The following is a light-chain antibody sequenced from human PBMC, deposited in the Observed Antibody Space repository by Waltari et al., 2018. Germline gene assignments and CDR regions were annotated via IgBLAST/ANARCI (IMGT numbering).Light chain of an antibody. Sequence: SFELTQPPSVSVSPGQTVSITCSGCILGDKSACWYQQMPGQTPVLVIYESNKRPPGIPVRFSGSNPGNTATLTISGTQAMDEAVYYWQAWDSSTVFGGGTKLTVL. CDR3: QAWDSSTV. J-gene: IGLJ2*01. CDR1: ILGDKS. CDR2: ESN. V-gene: IGLV3-1*01.